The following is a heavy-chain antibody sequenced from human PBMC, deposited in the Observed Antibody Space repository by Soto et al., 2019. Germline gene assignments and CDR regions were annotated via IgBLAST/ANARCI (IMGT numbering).Heavy chain of an antibody. CDR3: ATDTYCPATCYRGHGN. CDR1: GFTFSSYW. D-gene: IGHD2-8*02. J-gene: IGHJ4*02. V-gene: IGHV3-7*03. Sequence: EVQLVESGGDLVQPGGSLRLSCAASGFTFSSYWMAWVRQSPGKGLEWVASMNQHGSDIQYVDSVMGRFTISRDNATNLLYLQMNNLRVEDPAIYYCATDTYCPATCYRGHGNWGQGPLVTVSS. CDR2: MNQHGSDI.